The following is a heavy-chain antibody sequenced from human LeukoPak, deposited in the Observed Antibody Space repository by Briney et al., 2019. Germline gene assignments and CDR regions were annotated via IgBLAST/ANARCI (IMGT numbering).Heavy chain of an antibody. Sequence: GGSLRLSCAASGCTFSSYSMNWVRQAPGKGLEWVSSISSSSSYIYYADSVKGRFTISRDNAKNSLYLQMNSLGAEDTAVYYCARTASAGYSSSIGGYWGQGTLVTVSS. J-gene: IGHJ4*02. D-gene: IGHD6-13*01. CDR1: GCTFSSYS. CDR3: ARTASAGYSSSIGGY. CDR2: ISSSSSYI. V-gene: IGHV3-21*01.